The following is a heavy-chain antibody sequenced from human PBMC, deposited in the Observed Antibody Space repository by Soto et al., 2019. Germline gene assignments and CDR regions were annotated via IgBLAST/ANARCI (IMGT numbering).Heavy chain of an antibody. CDR1: GGSFSGYY. Sequence: SETLSLTCAVYGGSFSGYYWSWIRQHPGKGLEWIGYIYYIGSTYYNPSLKSRVSISVDTSKNQFSLKLSSVTAADTAVYYCARFYMVRGVMGAFDIWGQGTMVTVSS. CDR2: IYYIGST. J-gene: IGHJ3*02. D-gene: IGHD3-10*01. CDR3: ARFYMVRGVMGAFDI. V-gene: IGHV4-31*11.